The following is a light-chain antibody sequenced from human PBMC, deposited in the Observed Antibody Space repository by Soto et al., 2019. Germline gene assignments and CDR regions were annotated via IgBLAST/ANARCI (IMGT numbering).Light chain of an antibody. CDR3: VLLYGGAWV. CDR1: TGAVTSDYY. CDR2: RTS. V-gene: IGLV7-43*01. Sequence: QAVVTQEPSLSVSPEGTVTLTCAVTTGAVTSDYYPNWFQRKPGQALRTLIYRTSNKHSWTPARFSGSLLGGKAALTLSGVQPEDEADYYCVLLYGGAWVFGGGTKLTVL. J-gene: IGLJ3*02.